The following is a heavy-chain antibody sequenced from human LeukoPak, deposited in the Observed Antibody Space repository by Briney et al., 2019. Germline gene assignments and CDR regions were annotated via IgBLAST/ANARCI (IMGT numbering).Heavy chain of an antibody. D-gene: IGHD3-9*01. J-gene: IGHJ4*02. Sequence: GGSLRLSCAASGFTFSSYAMSWVRQAPGKGLEWVSAISGSGGSTYYADSVKGRFTISRDNSKNTLYLQMNSLRAEDTAVYYCARDPLPDVLRYFDWAPPADYWGQGTLVTVSS. CDR2: ISGSGGST. CDR3: ARDPLPDVLRYFDWAPPADY. CDR1: GFTFSSYA. V-gene: IGHV3-23*01.